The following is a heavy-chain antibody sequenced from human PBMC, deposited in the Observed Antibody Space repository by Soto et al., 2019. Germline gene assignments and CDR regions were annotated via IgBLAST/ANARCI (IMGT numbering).Heavy chain of an antibody. CDR1: GFTFSSYA. CDR3: AKDRFYGSGSYYYGMDV. CDR2: ISGSGGST. J-gene: IGHJ6*02. V-gene: IGHV3-23*01. Sequence: EVQLLESGGGLVQPGGSLRLSCAASGFTFSSYAMSWVRQAPGKGLEWVSAISGSGGSTYYADSVKGRFTISRDNSKNKLYLEMNSMSAEDTAVYYCAKDRFYGSGSYYYGMDVWGQGTTVTVSS. D-gene: IGHD3-10*01.